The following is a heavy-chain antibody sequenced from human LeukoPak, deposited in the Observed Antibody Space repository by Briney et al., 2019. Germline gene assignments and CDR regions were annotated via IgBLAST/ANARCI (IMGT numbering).Heavy chain of an antibody. Sequence: GGSLRLSCAASGFSFSSSWMAWVRQAPGQGLEWVANLKQDAYQTFYLESVKGRFTISRDSAKNSLYLYMNSLRVEDTAMYYCARDRRSGLDHWGQGALVTVSS. CDR1: GFSFSSSW. V-gene: IGHV3-7*03. J-gene: IGHJ4*02. D-gene: IGHD6-19*01. CDR3: ARDRRSGLDH. CDR2: LKQDAYQT.